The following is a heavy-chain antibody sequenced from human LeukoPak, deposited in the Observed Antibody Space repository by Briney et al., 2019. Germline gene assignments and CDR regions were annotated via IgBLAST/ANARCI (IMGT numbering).Heavy chain of an antibody. Sequence: GGSLRLSCVPSGFTFSGYAMSWVRHAQGAGLEWVSSISGSGASTYYADSVKGRFTSSRDNSKNTRYLQVNNLRAEDTAVYYCAKESRYYYGSWSFSSQFDYWGQGNLVTVSS. V-gene: IGHV3-23*01. CDR1: GFTFSGYA. J-gene: IGHJ4*02. CDR3: AKESRYYYGSWSFSSQFDY. D-gene: IGHD3-10*01. CDR2: ISGSGAST.